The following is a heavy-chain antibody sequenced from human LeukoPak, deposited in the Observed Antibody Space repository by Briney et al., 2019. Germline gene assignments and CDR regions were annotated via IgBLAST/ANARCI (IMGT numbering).Heavy chain of an antibody. CDR1: GYTLPPYH. Sequence: GASVKVSCKTSGYTLPPYHIHWVRQAPGQGREGMGWINPNSGVTNYPQNLQGRVTLTGDTSISTSYMELTALTAVDTAVYYCGLVASGNWWFDPWGEGTLVTVSS. CDR2: INPNSGVT. D-gene: IGHD2-8*02. J-gene: IGHJ5*02. V-gene: IGHV1-2*02. CDR3: GLVASGNWWFDP.